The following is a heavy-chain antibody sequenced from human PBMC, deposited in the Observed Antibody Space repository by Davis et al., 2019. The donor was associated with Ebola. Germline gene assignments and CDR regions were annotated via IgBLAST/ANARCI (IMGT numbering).Heavy chain of an antibody. D-gene: IGHD2-21*01. V-gene: IGHV3-30*03. J-gene: IGHJ6*04. CDR1: GFTFSTYS. Sequence: GGSLRLSCAASGFTFSTYSMSWVRQAPGKGLEWVAVISYDGSNKYYADSVKGRFTISRDNSKNTLYLQMNSLRAEDTAVYYCARWYSPRYYYYYGMDVWGKGTTVTVSS. CDR3: ARWYSPRYYYYYGMDV. CDR2: ISYDGSNK.